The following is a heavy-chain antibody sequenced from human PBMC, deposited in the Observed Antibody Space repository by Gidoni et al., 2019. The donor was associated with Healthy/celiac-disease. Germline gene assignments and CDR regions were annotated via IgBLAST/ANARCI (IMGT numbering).Heavy chain of an antibody. D-gene: IGHD3-16*02. CDR2: INHSGST. Sequence: QVQLQQWGAGLLKPSEPLSLTCAVYGGSFSGYYWSCIRQPPGKGLEWIGEINHSGSTNYNPSLKSRVTISVETSKNQFSLKLSSVTAADTAVYYCARGRVWGSYRYTRGYFDYWGQGTLVTVSS. CDR1: GGSFSGYY. CDR3: ARGRVWGSYRYTRGYFDY. J-gene: IGHJ4*02. V-gene: IGHV4-34*01.